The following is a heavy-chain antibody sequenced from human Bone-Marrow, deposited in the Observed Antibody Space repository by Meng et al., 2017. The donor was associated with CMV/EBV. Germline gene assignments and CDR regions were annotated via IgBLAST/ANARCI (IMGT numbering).Heavy chain of an antibody. CDR3: ARDSYGWFDP. V-gene: IGHV1-18*01. Sequence: SCNASGDTFTSYGISWVRQAPGQGLEWMGWISAYNGNTNYAQKLQGRVTMTTDTSTSTAYMELRSLRSDDTAVYYCARDSYGWFDPWGQGTLVTVSS. CDR1: GDTFTSYG. CDR2: ISAYNGNT. J-gene: IGHJ5*02. D-gene: IGHD4-17*01.